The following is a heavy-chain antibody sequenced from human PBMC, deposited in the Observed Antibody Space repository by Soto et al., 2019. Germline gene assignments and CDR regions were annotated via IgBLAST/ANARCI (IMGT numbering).Heavy chain of an antibody. D-gene: IGHD3-10*01. Sequence: EVQLVESGGGSVQPGGSLRLSYAASGFTFSSYWVHWVRQVPGKGLVWLSRINMDGTRTNYADSVNGRFAIFRDNVKNTVYLQMNSLRVEDSAAYYCARGGLGSFLLDYWGQGTLVSVS. CDR2: INMDGTRT. J-gene: IGHJ4*02. CDR1: GFTFSSYW. V-gene: IGHV3-74*01. CDR3: ARGGLGSFLLDY.